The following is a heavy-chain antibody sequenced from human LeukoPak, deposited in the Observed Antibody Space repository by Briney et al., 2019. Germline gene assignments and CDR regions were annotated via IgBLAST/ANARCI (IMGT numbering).Heavy chain of an antibody. CDR1: GGTFSSYA. Sequence: SVKVSCKASGGTFSSYAISWVRQAPGQGLEWMGGIIPIFGTANYAQKFQGRVTITTAESTSTAYMELSSLRSEDTAVYYCARDAAAGTAEYFQHWGQGTLITVSS. V-gene: IGHV1-69*05. CDR2: IIPIFGTA. J-gene: IGHJ1*01. D-gene: IGHD6-13*01. CDR3: ARDAAAGTAEYFQH.